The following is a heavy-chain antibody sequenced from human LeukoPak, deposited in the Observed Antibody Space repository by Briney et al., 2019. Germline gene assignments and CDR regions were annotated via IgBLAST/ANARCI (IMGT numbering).Heavy chain of an antibody. J-gene: IGHJ4*02. CDR2: ISGSGGST. D-gene: IGHD3-22*01. CDR3: AKDRFYYDSSGYYYF. Sequence: GSLRLSCAASGFTFSSYAMSWVRQAPGKGLEWVSAISGSGGSTYYADSVKGRFTISRDNSKNTLYLQMNSLRAEDTAVYYCAKDRFYYDSSGYYYFWGQGTLVTVSS. V-gene: IGHV3-23*01. CDR1: GFTFSSYA.